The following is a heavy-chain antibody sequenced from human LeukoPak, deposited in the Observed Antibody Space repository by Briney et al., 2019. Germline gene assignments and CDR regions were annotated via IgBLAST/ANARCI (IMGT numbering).Heavy chain of an antibody. CDR2: IKQDGSEK. CDR3: ASGPQWLVPGIDN. D-gene: IGHD6-19*01. CDR1: GFTFSSYW. J-gene: IGHJ4*02. V-gene: IGHV3-7*01. Sequence: GGSLRLSCAASGFTFSSYWMSWVRQAPGKGLEWVANIKQDGSEKYYVDSVKGRFTISRDNAKNSLYLQMNSLRAEDTAVYYCASGPQWLVPGIDNWGQGTLVTVSS.